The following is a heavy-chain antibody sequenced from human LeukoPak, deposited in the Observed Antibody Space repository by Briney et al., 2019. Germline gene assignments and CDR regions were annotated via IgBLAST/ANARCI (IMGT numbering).Heavy chain of an antibody. CDR3: ARDWEGLGEYWYFDL. D-gene: IGHD1-26*01. V-gene: IGHV1-2*02. Sequence: KPGASVKVSCKASGYTFTGYYMHWVRQAPGQGLEWVGWINPNSGGTNYAQKFQGRVTMTREKSISTAYMELSRLRSDDTAVYYCARDWEGLGEYWYFDLWGRGTLVTVSS. CDR1: GYTFTGYY. J-gene: IGHJ2*01. CDR2: INPNSGGT.